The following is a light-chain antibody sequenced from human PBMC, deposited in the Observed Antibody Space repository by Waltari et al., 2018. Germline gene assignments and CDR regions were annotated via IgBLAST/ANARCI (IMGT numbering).Light chain of an antibody. Sequence: EIVLTQSPGTLSLSPGESATLSCRASQSVGSNSLACYQQSPGQAPRLLIYGASSRATGIPDRFSGGGSVTDFTLSISRLEPEDFAVYYCQHYVRTWAFGQGTKVEIK. V-gene: IGKV3-20*01. CDR1: QSVGSNS. CDR2: GAS. J-gene: IGKJ1*01. CDR3: QHYVRTWA.